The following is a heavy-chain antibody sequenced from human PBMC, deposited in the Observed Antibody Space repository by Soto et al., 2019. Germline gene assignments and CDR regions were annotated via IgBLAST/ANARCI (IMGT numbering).Heavy chain of an antibody. CDR3: VRGHGCTTGPGTGYFDY. D-gene: IGHD1-1*01. CDR2: ISFDGGIK. CDR1: GFSFSTHA. Sequence: QVQLVESGGGVVQPGRSLRLSCAATGFSFSTHAMYWVRQAPGKGLEWVAVISFDGGIKYYADAVKGRFTISRDNTKNTVFLQTNSLRPEDTAVYFCVRGHGCTTGPGTGYFDYWGQGALVTVSS. V-gene: IGHV3-30*03. J-gene: IGHJ4*02.